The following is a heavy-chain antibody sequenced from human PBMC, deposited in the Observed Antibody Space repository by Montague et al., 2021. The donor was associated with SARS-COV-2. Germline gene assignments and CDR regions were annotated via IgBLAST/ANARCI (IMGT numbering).Heavy chain of an antibody. CDR2: NSHRGST. D-gene: IGHD2-2*01. V-gene: IGHV4-34*01. CDR1: GGSISGYY. Sequence: SETLSLTCAVSGGSISGYYWSWIRQPPGKGLEWIGENSHRGSTNYNPSLKSRGTISIDTSKNQFSLKLSSVTAADTAVYYCARFAYRLLVIASYYGMDVWGQRTTVTVSS. J-gene: IGHJ6*02. CDR3: ARFAYRLLVIASYYGMDV.